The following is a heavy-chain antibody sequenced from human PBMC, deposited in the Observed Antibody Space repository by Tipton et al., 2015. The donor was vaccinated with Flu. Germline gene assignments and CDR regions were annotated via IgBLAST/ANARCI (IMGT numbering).Heavy chain of an antibody. CDR1: GGSIRGYY. CDR3: AGGPPGPSIGAYYFGI. D-gene: IGHD1-26*01. J-gene: IGHJ4*02. CDR2: VYYTGST. V-gene: IGHV4-59*01. Sequence: TLSLTCTVSGGSIRGYYWNWIRQFPGKGLEWIGFVYYTGSTNYKSSLKSRVTISTDTSTNQVSLKMHSVIAADTAVYYCAGGPPGPSIGAYYFGIWGQGALVTVSS.